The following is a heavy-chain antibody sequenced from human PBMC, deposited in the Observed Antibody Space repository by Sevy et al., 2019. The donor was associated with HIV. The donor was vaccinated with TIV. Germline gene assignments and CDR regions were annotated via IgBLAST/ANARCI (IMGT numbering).Heavy chain of an antibody. CDR1: GFTVSSNF. Sequence: GGSLRLSCTVSGFTVSSNFISWVRQAPGKGLEWVSVIWLTGATYYADSVKGRFTISRDNSKNTVYLDMNSLRAEDTAVYYCARGKHVSDYYGSFDYWGPGTLVTVSS. V-gene: IGHV3-53*01. CDR3: ARGKHVSDYYGSFDY. J-gene: IGHJ4*02. CDR2: IWLTGAT. D-gene: IGHD3-3*01.